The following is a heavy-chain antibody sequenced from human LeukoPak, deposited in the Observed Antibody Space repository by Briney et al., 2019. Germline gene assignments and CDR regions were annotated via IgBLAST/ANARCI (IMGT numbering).Heavy chain of an antibody. D-gene: IGHD2-2*01. V-gene: IGHV7-4-1*02. J-gene: IGHJ4*02. CDR1: GYTFTSYA. CDR3: ARDPIVVVPAALRRFDY. Sequence: GASVKVSCKASGYTFTSYAMNWVRQAPGQGLEWMGWINTNTGNPTYAQGFTGRFVFSLDTSVSTAYLQISSLKAEDTAVYYCARDPIVVVPAALRRFDYWGQGTLVTVSS. CDR2: INTNTGNP.